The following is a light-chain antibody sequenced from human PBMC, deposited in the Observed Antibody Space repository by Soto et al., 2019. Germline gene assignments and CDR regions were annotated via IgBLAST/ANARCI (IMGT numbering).Light chain of an antibody. J-gene: IGKJ2*01. Sequence: EIVFRQTPGTLSFSLGGRATLSSRARQSVTTRDLAWDQQKPGQAPRRLIYVAASRATGIPHRFSGSGSGTDLTITISRLEPEDFAVYYCQQYGSSSMYTCGQGTKLEIK. V-gene: IGKV3-20*01. CDR1: QSVTTRD. CDR3: QQYGSSSMYT. CDR2: VAA.